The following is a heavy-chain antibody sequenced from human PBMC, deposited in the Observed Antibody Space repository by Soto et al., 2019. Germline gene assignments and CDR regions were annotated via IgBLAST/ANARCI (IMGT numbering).Heavy chain of an antibody. CDR3: VRGLHGDRYYFDY. Sequence: SETLSLTCAVYGGSFSGYYWSWIRQPPGKGLEWIGEINHSGSTNYNPSLKSRVTISVDTSKNQFSLKLSSVTAADTAVYYCVRGLHGDRYYFDYWGQGTLVTVSS. CDR2: INHSGST. CDR1: GGSFSGYY. D-gene: IGHD4-17*01. J-gene: IGHJ4*02. V-gene: IGHV4-34*01.